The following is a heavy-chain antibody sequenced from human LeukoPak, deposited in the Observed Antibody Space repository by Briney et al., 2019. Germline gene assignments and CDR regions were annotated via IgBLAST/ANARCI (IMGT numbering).Heavy chain of an antibody. Sequence: GGSLRLSCAASGFTFDDYAMHWVRQAPGKGLEWVSGISWNSGSIGYADSVKGRFTISRDNAKNSLYLQMYSLRAEDTALYYCAKDSSGYFDYWGQGTLVTVSS. CDR1: GFTFDDYA. CDR2: ISWNSGSI. D-gene: IGHD2-15*01. CDR3: AKDSSGYFDY. J-gene: IGHJ4*02. V-gene: IGHV3-9*01.